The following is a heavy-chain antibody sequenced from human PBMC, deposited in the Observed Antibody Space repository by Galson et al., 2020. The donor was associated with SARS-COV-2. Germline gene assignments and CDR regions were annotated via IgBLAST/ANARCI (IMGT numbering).Heavy chain of an antibody. CDR1: EFIFNSYT. D-gene: IGHD2-15*01. V-gene: IGHV3-21*01. J-gene: IGHJ6*02. CDR3: ARWDCSGGSCNSRGFYYGMDV. Sequence: GESLKISCAASEFIFNSYTMNWVRQTPGQGLEWVSSISPTGNYIYYADSVKGRFTISRDAAKNSLYLHMNSLRVEDTAVYYCARWDCSGGSCNSRGFYYGMDVWGQGTTVTVSS. CDR2: ISPTGNYI.